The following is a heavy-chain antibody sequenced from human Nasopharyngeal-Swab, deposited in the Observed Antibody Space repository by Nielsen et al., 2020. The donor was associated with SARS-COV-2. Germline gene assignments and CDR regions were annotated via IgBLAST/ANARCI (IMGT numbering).Heavy chain of an antibody. J-gene: IGHJ4*02. CDR3: TRCGGGCYSGRDY. CDR1: GFTFSDSA. Sequence: GSLKISCAASGFTFSDSAIHWVRQASGEGLEWVARIRSKGNNYATAYSASVKGRFINFRDDPTNTAYLQMNSLKTEDTAMYYCTRCGGGCYSGRDYWGQGTLVTVSS. D-gene: IGHD2-15*01. V-gene: IGHV3-73*01. CDR2: IRSKGNNYAT.